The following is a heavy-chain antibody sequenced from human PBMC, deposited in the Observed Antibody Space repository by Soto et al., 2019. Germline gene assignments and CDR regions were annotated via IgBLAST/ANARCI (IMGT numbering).Heavy chain of an antibody. V-gene: IGHV1-18*01. CDR1: GYTFTSYG. Sequence: VSVKVSCKSSGYTFTSYGISWVRQAPGQGLEWMGWISACGGNTSYAQKFQGRVTMTRDTSTSTVYMELSSPRSEDTAVYYCARGSSSSLLLKGLHWFDPWGQGTLVTVSS. CDR2: ISACGGNT. CDR3: ARGSSSSLLLKGLHWFDP. J-gene: IGHJ5*02. D-gene: IGHD6-6*01.